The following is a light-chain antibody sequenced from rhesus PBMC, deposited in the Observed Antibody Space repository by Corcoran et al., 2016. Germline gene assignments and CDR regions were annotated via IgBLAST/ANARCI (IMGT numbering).Light chain of an antibody. Sequence: DIQMTQSPSSLSASVGDTVTITCRASQSISSWLAWYQQTPGKAPKLLIYKASSLQSGVPSRFSGSGSGTDFTLTISSLQSEDFATYYCQQYSSSPPTFGGGTKVELK. J-gene: IGKJ4*01. V-gene: IGKV1-22*01. CDR2: KAS. CDR3: QQYSSSPPT. CDR1: QSISSW.